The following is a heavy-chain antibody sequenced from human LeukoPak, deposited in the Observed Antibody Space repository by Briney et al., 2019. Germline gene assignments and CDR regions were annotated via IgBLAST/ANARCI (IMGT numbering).Heavy chain of an antibody. CDR1: GGSISSYY. CDR2: IYYSGST. CDR3: TRVSRQQLTFDY. V-gene: IGHV4-59*01. J-gene: IGHJ4*02. Sequence: SETLSLTCTVSGGSISSYYWSWIRQPPGKGLEWIGYIYYSGSTNYNPSLKRRVTISVDTSKNQFSLKLSSVTAADAAVYYCTRVSRQQLTFDYWGQGTLVTVSS. D-gene: IGHD6-13*01.